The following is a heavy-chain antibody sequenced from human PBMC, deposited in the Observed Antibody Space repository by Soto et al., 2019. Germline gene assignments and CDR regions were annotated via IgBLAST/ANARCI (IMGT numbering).Heavy chain of an antibody. J-gene: IGHJ5*02. CDR2: ISGSGGST. CDR3: AKSWGLPAAMRDNWFDP. D-gene: IGHD2-2*01. CDR1: GFTFSSYA. V-gene: IGHV3-23*01. Sequence: GGSLRLSCAASGFTFSSYAMSWVRQAPGKGLEWVSAISGSGGSTYYADSVKGRFTISRDNSKNTLYLQMNSLRAKDTAVYYCAKSWGLPAAMRDNWFDPWGQGTLVTVSS.